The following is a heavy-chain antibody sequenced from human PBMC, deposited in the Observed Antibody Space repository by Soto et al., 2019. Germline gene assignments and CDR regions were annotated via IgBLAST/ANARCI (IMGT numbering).Heavy chain of an antibody. V-gene: IGHV4-30-2*01. Sequence: QLQLQESGSGLVKPSQTLSLTCAVSGGSISSGGYSWRCTRPPPGKGLEWIGYIYHSGSTYYNPSLKSRVTISVDRSKNQFSLKLSSVTAADTAVYYCAAGGGLPRYYWGQGTLVTVSS. J-gene: IGHJ4*02. CDR3: AAGGGLPRYY. CDR1: GGSISSGGYS. CDR2: IYHSGST. D-gene: IGHD5-12*01.